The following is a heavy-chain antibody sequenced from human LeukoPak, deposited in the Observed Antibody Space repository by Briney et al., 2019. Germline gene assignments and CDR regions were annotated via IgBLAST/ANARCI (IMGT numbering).Heavy chain of an antibody. CDR3: ARSPIRFLEWLLFPFFDY. CDR1: GYTFTSYY. D-gene: IGHD3-3*01. Sequence: ASVKVSCKASGYTFTSYYMRWVRQTPGQGLEWMGIINPSGGSTSYAQKFQGRVTMTRDTSTSTVYMELSSLRSEDTAVYYCARSPIRFLEWLLFPFFDYWGQGTLVTVSS. J-gene: IGHJ4*02. CDR2: INPSGGST. V-gene: IGHV1-46*01.